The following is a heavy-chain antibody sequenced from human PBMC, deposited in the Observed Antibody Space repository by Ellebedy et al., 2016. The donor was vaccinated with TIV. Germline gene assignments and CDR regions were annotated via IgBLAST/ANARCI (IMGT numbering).Heavy chain of an antibody. CDR3: ARHPERAAGTFYYYGMDV. V-gene: IGHV4-59*08. J-gene: IGHJ6*02. D-gene: IGHD6-13*01. CDR2: IYYSGST. CDR1: GGSISSYY. Sequence: MPGGSLRLSCTVSGGSISSYYWSWIRHPPWKGLGWIGYIYYSGSTNDNPSLKSRVTISVDTSKNQFSLKLSAVTAADTAVYYCARHPERAAGTFYYYGMDVWGQGTTVTVSS.